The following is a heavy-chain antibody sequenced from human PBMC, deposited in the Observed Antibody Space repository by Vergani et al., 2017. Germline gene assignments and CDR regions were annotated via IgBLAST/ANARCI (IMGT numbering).Heavy chain of an antibody. D-gene: IGHD4-17*01. CDR2: INHSGST. CDR1: GGSFSGYY. J-gene: IGHJ4*02. CDR3: ARGSCSYGDYVWYFDY. Sequence: QVQLQQWGAGLLKPSETLSLTCAVYGGSFSGYYWSWIRQPPGKGLEWIGEINHSGSTNYNPSLKSRVTISVDTSKNQFSLKLSSVTAADTAVYYCARGSCSYGDYVWYFDYGGQGTLVTVCS. V-gene: IGHV4-34*01.